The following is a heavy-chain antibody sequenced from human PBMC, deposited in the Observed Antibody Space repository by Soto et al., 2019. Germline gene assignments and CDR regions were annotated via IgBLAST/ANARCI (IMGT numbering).Heavy chain of an antibody. V-gene: IGHV1-69*12. CDR3: ARGARFLEWLAFDH. J-gene: IGHJ4*02. D-gene: IGHD3-3*01. CDR2: IIPIFGTA. Sequence: QVQLEQSGAEVKTLGSSVKVSCKASGDTFNKYAISWVRQAPGQGLEWMGGIIPIFGTANYAPQFQDRVTITADEATTTAYTELTSLKSDDTAVYFCARGARFLEWLAFDHWGQGTLVTVSS. CDR1: GDTFNKYA.